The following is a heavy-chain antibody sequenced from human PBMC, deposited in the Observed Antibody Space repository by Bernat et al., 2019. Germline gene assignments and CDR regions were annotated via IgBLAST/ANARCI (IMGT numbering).Heavy chain of an antibody. CDR2: IKQDGSEK. Sequence: VQLVESGGGVVQPGRSLRLSCAASGFTFSSYWMSWVRQAPGKGLEWVANIKQDGSEKYYVDSVKGRFTISRDKAKNSLYLQMNSLRAGDTAVYYCARESIAVYDILTGYYYFDYWGQGTLVTVSS. CDR3: ARESIAVYDILTGYYYFDY. J-gene: IGHJ4*02. V-gene: IGHV3-7*03. CDR1: GFTFSSYW. D-gene: IGHD3-9*01.